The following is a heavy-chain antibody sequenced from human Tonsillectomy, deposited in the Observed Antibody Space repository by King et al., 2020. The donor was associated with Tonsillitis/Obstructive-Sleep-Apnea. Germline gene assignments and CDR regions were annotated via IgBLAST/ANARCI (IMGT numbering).Heavy chain of an antibody. Sequence: ITLKESGPTLVKPTQALTLTCTFSGFSLITSGVGVGWIRQPPGKALEWLAAIYWDDDKPYNPSLKNRLTITKDTSTNQVLLIMTNMDPVDTATYFCAHTWYSSSSSGYFDYWGQGILVTVSS. V-gene: IGHV2-5*02. D-gene: IGHD6-6*01. J-gene: IGHJ4*02. CDR2: IYWDDDK. CDR1: GFSLITSGVG. CDR3: AHTWYSSSSSGYFDY.